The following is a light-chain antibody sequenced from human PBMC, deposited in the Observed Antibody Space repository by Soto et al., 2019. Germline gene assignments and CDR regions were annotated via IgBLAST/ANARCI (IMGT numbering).Light chain of an antibody. J-gene: IGLJ1*01. V-gene: IGLV2-8*01. CDR3: SSYAGSSNV. CDR2: EVS. CDR1: SSDFGGYNY. Sequence: QSVLTQPPSASGSPGQSVAISCTGTSSDFGGYNYVSWYQQHPGKAPKLMIYEVSKRPSGVPDRFSGSKSGNTASLTVSGLQAEDEADYYCSSYAGSSNVFGTGTKVTVL.